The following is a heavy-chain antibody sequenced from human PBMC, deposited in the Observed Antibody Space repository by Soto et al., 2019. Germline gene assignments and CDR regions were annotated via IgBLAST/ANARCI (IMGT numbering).Heavy chain of an antibody. Sequence: QVQLVESGGGVVQPGRSLRLSCAASGFTFSNYIMHWVRQAPGKGLEWVAIILHDGNNKYYADSVKGRFTISRDNSKNTLYLQMNSLRTEDTAIYYWARDDEGGSYCDLGYWGQGTLVNVSS. CDR2: ILHDGNNK. V-gene: IGHV3-30-3*01. J-gene: IGHJ4*02. CDR1: GFTFSNYI. CDR3: ARDDEGGSYCDLGY. D-gene: IGHD3-10*01.